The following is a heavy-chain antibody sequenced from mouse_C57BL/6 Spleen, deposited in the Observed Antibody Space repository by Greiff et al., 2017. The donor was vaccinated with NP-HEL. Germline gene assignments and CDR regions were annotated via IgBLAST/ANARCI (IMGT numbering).Heavy chain of an antibody. D-gene: IGHD2-4*01. Sequence: QVQLQQPGAELVRPGSSVKLSCKASGYTFTSYWMHWVKQRPIQGLEWIGNIDPSDSETPYNQKFKDKATLTVDKSSSTAYMQLSSLTSEDSAVYYCARENYDYDGAMDYWGQGTSVTVSS. V-gene: IGHV1-52*01. J-gene: IGHJ4*01. CDR2: IDPSDSET. CDR1: GYTFTSYW. CDR3: ARENYDYDGAMDY.